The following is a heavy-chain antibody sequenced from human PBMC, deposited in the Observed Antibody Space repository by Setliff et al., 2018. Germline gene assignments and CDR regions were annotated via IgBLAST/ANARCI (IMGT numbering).Heavy chain of an antibody. V-gene: IGHV4-34*01. CDR3: ARAVDSSGYFPFWFFDL. D-gene: IGHD3-22*01. CDR2: SSHSGST. Sequence: TLSLTCSVYGESFSNNYWSWIRQTPGKGLEWIGESSHSGSTSYSPSLKSRLTMSVDTSRSQFSLNLTSVTAADTAIYFCARAVDSSGYFPFWFFDLWGRGTLVTVSS. CDR1: GESFSNNY. J-gene: IGHJ2*01.